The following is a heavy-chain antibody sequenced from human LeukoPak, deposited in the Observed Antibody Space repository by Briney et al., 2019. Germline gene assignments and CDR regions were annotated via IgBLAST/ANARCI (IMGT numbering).Heavy chain of an antibody. CDR1: GFSISSLG. V-gene: IGHV3-23*01. CDR2: SGSGGST. Sequence: GGSLRLSCAASGFSISSLGMRWVRQAPGKGLELVSVSGSGGSTFYANSVKGRFTVSRDNSKNTVYMQMNSLRADDAAVYYFVKGLHYGEADWGQGTRVTVST. J-gene: IGHJ4*02. D-gene: IGHD4-17*01. CDR3: VKGLHYGEAD.